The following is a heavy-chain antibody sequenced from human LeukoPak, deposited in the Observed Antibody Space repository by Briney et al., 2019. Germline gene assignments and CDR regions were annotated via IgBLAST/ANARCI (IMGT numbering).Heavy chain of an antibody. D-gene: IGHD3-10*01. Sequence: ASVKVSCKASGYTFMSYGISWVRQAPGQGLEWMGWINPNSGATNYAQKFQGRVTMTRDTSISTTYMELSRLRSDDTAVYYCARDYGSGSYSSEFDYWGQGTLVTVSS. J-gene: IGHJ4*02. CDR2: INPNSGAT. V-gene: IGHV1-2*02. CDR1: GYTFMSYG. CDR3: ARDYGSGSYSSEFDY.